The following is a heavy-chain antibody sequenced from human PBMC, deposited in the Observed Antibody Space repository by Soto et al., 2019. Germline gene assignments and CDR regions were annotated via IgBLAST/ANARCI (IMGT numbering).Heavy chain of an antibody. V-gene: IGHV1-46*01. D-gene: IGHD3-22*01. J-gene: IGHJ4*02. CDR1: GYTLTTYY. CDR3: ASSGYHLGFDY. CDR2: INPSGGST. Sequence: QVQLVQSGAEVKKPGASVKVSCKASGYTLTTYYMHWVRQAPGQGLEWMGIINPSGGSTSYAQKFQGRVTMTRDTSTSTVYMELSSLRSEDTAVYYCASSGYHLGFDYWGQGTLVTVSS.